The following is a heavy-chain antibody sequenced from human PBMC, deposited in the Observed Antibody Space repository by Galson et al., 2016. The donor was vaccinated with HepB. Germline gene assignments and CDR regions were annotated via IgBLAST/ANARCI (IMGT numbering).Heavy chain of an antibody. CDR1: GYPFGGSW. V-gene: IGHV3-74*01. CDR3: VRDWFGDHT. J-gene: IGHJ4*02. D-gene: IGHD3-10*01. CDR2: IDNDGTRT. Sequence: SLRLSCAGSGYPFGGSWMQWVRQAPGKGPVWVAHIDNDGTRTTYADSVQGRFTISRDNARNTLYLQMNSLRADDTAVYYCVRDWFGDHTWGQGTLVTVSA.